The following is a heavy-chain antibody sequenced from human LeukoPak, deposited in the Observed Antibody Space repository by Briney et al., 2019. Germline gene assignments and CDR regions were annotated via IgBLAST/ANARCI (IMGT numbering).Heavy chain of an antibody. Sequence: ASVKVSCKASGYTFTSYYMHWVRQAPGQGLEWMGIINPSGGSTSYAQKFQGRVTMTRDTSTSTVYMELSSLRSEDTAVYYCARASPAAGSMTVYGMDVWGQGTTVTVSS. V-gene: IGHV1-46*01. CDR2: INPSGGST. D-gene: IGHD2/OR15-2a*01. J-gene: IGHJ6*02. CDR1: GYTFTSYY. CDR3: ARASPAAGSMTVYGMDV.